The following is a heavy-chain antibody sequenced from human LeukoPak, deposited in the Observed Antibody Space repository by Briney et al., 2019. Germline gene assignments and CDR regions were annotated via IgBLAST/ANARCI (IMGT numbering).Heavy chain of an antibody. CDR2: IYHSGST. CDR3: ARGDGDYEGY. J-gene: IGHJ4*02. D-gene: IGHD4-17*01. CDR1: GGSISSGGYY. Sequence: SQTLSLTCTVSGGSISSGGYYWSWIQQPPGKGLEWIGYIYHSGSTYYNPSLKSRVTISVDTSKNQFLLKLSSVTAADTAVYYCARGDGDYEGYWGQGTLVTVSS. V-gene: IGHV4-30-2*05.